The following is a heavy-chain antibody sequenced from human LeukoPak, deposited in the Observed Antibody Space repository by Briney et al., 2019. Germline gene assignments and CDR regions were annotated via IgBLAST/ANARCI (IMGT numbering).Heavy chain of an antibody. J-gene: IGHJ4*02. V-gene: IGHV4-39*01. CDR1: GGSISSSSYY. Sequence: SETLSLTCTVSGGSISSSSYYWGWILQPPGKGLEWIGSIYYTGSTYYNPSLKSRVTISVDTSKNQFSLKLSSVTAADTAVYYCARHCSSSNCFYYWGQGTLVTVSS. CDR2: IYYTGST. D-gene: IGHD2-2*01. CDR3: ARHCSSSNCFYY.